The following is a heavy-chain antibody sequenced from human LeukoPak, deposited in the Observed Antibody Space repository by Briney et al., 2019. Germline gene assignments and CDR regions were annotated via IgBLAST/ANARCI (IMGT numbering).Heavy chain of an antibody. CDR3: AKHLWRDLLWFGEGYYFGS. CDR2: IYNGGST. CDR1: GFNVSYNY. D-gene: IGHD3-10*01. V-gene: IGHV3-53*01. J-gene: IGHJ4*02. Sequence: GGSLRLSCAASGFNVSYNYMNWVRQAPGKGLEWVSRIYNGGSTDYADSVKGRFTIARDNSKNTLYLQMDSLRLDDTALYYCAKHLWRDLLWFGEGYYFGSWGQGTLVTVSS.